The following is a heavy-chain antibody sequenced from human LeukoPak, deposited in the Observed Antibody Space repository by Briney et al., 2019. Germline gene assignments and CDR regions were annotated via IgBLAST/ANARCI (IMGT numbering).Heavy chain of an antibody. Sequence: GGSLRLSCAASGFTFSSYSMNWVRQAPGKGLEWISYISSGSSTIYYADSVKGRFTISRDNAKNSLYLQMNSLRAEDTAVYYCARGGSTTVTWAYWGQGTLVTVSS. CDR3: ARGGSTTVTWAY. CDR2: ISSGSSTI. CDR1: GFTFSSYS. J-gene: IGHJ4*02. D-gene: IGHD4-17*01. V-gene: IGHV3-48*01.